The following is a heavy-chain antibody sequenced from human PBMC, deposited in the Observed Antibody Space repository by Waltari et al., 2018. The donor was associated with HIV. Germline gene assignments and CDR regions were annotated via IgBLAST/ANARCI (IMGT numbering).Heavy chain of an antibody. Sequence: QLQLQESGPGLVKSSETLSLTCTVSGGSISSSSYYWGWIRQPPGKGLEWIGSIYYSGSTYYNPSLKSRVTISVDTSKNQFSLKLSSVTAADTAVYYCARRHSTIAVAGKSGFDYWGQGTLVTVSS. CDR3: ARRHSTIAVAGKSGFDY. CDR1: GGSISSSSYY. J-gene: IGHJ4*02. V-gene: IGHV4-39*01. D-gene: IGHD6-19*01. CDR2: IYYSGST.